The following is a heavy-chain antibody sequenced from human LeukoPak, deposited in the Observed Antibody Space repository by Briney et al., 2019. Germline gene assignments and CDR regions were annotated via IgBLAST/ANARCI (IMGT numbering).Heavy chain of an antibody. J-gene: IGHJ4*02. CDR2: INPNDGDT. V-gene: IGHV1-2*02. Sequence: ASVKVSCKASGYTFTDYYMHWVRQAPGQGFEWMGWINPNDGDTNYAQKFQGRVTMTRDTSISTAHMEVSRLRSDDTAVYYCARANFLYCSSTACLFDYWGQGTLVTVSS. CDR1: GYTFTDYY. CDR3: ARANFLYCSSTACLFDY. D-gene: IGHD2-2*01.